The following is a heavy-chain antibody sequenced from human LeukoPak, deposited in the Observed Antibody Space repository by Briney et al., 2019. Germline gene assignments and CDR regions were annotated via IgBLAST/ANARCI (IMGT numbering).Heavy chain of an antibody. CDR2: ISGGSTYI. J-gene: IGHJ5*02. Sequence: PGGSLRLSCAASGFTFSHYTMNWIRQAPGKGLEWVASISGGSTYIFYSPSVGGRVYPGSRGGRRFTVSRDDAKNTLFLQMNSLSAEDAAVYYCARAHPDYCSGGSCYSNWFDPWGQGTLVTVSS. CDR3: ARAHPDYCSGGSCYSNWFDP. D-gene: IGHD2-15*01. V-gene: IGHV3-21*06. CDR1: GFTFSHYT.